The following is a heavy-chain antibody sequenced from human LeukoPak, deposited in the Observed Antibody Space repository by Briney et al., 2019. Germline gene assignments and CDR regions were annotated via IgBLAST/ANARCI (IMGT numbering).Heavy chain of an antibody. CDR1: GLTFSDLW. Sequence: GGSLRLSCTASGLTFSDLWMHWVRHAPGKGLVWVSRIRGDWHDTTYADSVKGRFTISRDNAQNTLYLQMNSLRVGDTAVYYCASDRVLGSGSLDNWGQGTLVTVSS. CDR2: IRGDWHDT. V-gene: IGHV3-74*01. D-gene: IGHD3-10*01. CDR3: ASDRVLGSGSLDN. J-gene: IGHJ4*02.